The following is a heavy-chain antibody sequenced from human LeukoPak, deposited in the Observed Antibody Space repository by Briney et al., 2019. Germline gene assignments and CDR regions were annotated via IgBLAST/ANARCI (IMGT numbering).Heavy chain of an antibody. D-gene: IGHD2-2*01. Sequence: GASVTVSCKASGGTFSSYAISWVRQAPGQGLEWMGGIIPIFGTANYAQKFQGRVTITADKSTSTAYMELSSLRSEDTAVYYCARTTEGYCSSASCFGFSYSYYMDVWGKGTTVTISS. CDR1: GGTFSSYA. CDR2: IIPIFGTA. J-gene: IGHJ6*03. CDR3: ARTTEGYCSSASCFGFSYSYYMDV. V-gene: IGHV1-69*06.